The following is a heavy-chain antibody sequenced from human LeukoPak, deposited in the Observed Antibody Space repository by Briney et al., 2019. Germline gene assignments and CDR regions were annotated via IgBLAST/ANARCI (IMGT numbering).Heavy chain of an antibody. Sequence: PGGSLKLSCSASGFTFSIYAMHWVRQAPGKGLEYVSAISTNGGSTYYADSVKGRFTISRDNSKNTMYLQMSSLRAEDTAVYYCARWVTGASHWFDPWGQGTLVTVSS. CDR2: ISTNGGST. CDR3: ARWVTGASHWFDP. D-gene: IGHD4-23*01. V-gene: IGHV3-64D*06. J-gene: IGHJ5*02. CDR1: GFTFSIYA.